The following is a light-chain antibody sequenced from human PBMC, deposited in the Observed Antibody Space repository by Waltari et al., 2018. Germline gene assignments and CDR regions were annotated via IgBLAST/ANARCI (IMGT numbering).Light chain of an antibody. Sequence: QSALTQPASVSGSPGQSITISCTGSTSAVGGYYLVSWYRQFPNKAPQLIIYEGTRRPSGVSSRFSASKSGNTASLTISGLQAEDEALYFCSSYARSDNSVLFGGGTQLSVL. CDR1: TSAVGGYYL. CDR2: EGT. V-gene: IGLV2-23*01. J-gene: IGLJ2*01. CDR3: SSYARSDNSVL.